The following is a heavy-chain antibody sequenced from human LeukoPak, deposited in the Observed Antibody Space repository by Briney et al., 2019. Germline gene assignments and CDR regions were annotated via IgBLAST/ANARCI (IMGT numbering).Heavy chain of an antibody. J-gene: IGHJ6*02. V-gene: IGHV1-46*01. D-gene: IGHD6-25*01. CDR3: ARDRLEDYYYYGMDV. CDR1: KYTFTSYY. Sequence: ASVKVSCKASKYTFTSYYMHWVRQAPGQGLEWMGIINPSGGSTSYAQKFQGRVTMTRDTSTSTVYMELSSLRSEDTAVYYCARDRLEDYYYYGMDVWGRGTTVTVSS. CDR2: INPSGGST.